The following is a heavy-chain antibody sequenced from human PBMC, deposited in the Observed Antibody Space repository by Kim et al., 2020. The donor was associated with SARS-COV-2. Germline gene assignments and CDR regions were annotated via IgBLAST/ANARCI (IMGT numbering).Heavy chain of an antibody. J-gene: IGHJ2*01. CDR3: AREVDSHWYFDL. D-gene: IGHD5-12*01. CDR2: T. Sequence: TDNNPSHRSRVTMSVARSKNQFSLKLTSVTAADTAVYYCAREVDSHWYFDLWGRGALVTVSS. V-gene: IGHV4-30-2*01.